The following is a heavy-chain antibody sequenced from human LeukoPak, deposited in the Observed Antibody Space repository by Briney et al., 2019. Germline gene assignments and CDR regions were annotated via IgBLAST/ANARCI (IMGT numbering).Heavy chain of an antibody. Sequence: SGTLSLTCAVSGGSILTTNWWSWVRQPPGKGLEWIGEVHLSGASNYNPSLKSRVNMSIDKSKNQLSLELTSVTAADTAIYYCTRESGAFSPFGFWGQGTLVTVSS. J-gene: IGHJ4*02. CDR2: VHLSGAS. CDR3: TRESGAFSPFGF. CDR1: GGSILTTNW. D-gene: IGHD1-26*01. V-gene: IGHV4-4*02.